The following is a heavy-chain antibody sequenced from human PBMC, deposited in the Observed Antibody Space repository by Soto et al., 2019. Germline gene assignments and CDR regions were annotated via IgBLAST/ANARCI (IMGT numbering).Heavy chain of an antibody. V-gene: IGHV4-4*02. D-gene: IGHD2-21*02. J-gene: IGHJ5*02. CDR2: VYHTGDT. CDR1: GGTVASSHW. Sequence: SETLSLTCGVSGGTVASSHWWSWVRQSPGRGLEWIGNVYHTGDTNFNPSLQSRVTFSVDKSNNQFSLRLTPVTAADTAVYFCAREIVTAGGNNYFDPWGPGTLVTSPQ. CDR3: AREIVTAGGNNYFDP.